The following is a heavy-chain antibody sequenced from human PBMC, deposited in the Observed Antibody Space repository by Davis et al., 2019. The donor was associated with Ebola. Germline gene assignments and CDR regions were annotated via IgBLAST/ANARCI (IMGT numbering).Heavy chain of an antibody. V-gene: IGHV1-18*04. J-gene: IGHJ4*02. CDR2: ISGYTGDT. CDR3: ARDRLYCASGDGQVVRCLLSDY. Sequence: ASVKVSCKASGYTFTSYYMHWVRQAPGQGLEWMGWISGYTGDTKYTQEFQGRVTMTTDTSTNTAYMELRSLRSDDTAVYYCARDRLYCASGDGQVVRCLLSDYWGQGTLVTVSS. D-gene: IGHD6-6*01. CDR1: GYTFTSYY.